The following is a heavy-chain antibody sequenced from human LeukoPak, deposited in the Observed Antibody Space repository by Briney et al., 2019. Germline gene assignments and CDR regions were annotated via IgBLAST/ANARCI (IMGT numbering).Heavy chain of an antibody. J-gene: IGHJ6*02. Sequence: ASVKVSCKASGYTFTSYAMHWVRQAPGQRLEWMGWINAGNGNTKYSQKLQGRVTMTTDTSTSTAYMELRSLRSDDTAVYYCARDGPSGAYQSDYYYYGMDVWGQGTTVTVSS. CDR1: GYTFTSYA. CDR2: INAGNGNT. V-gene: IGHV1-3*01. D-gene: IGHD2-15*01. CDR3: ARDGPSGAYQSDYYYYGMDV.